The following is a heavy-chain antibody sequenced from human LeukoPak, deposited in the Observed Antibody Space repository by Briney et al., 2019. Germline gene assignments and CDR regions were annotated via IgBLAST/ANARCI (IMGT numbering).Heavy chain of an antibody. Sequence: GGSLRLSCAASGFTFSNYAVMWVRQAPGQGLEWVSAITSGGAPRYADSVKGRFTISRDNSKNTLYLQMNSLRAEDTAVYYCAKDPLFGGQGTLVTVSS. V-gene: IGHV3-23*01. CDR1: GFTFSNYA. CDR2: ITSGGAP. J-gene: IGHJ4*02. CDR3: AKDPLF. D-gene: IGHD3-10*02.